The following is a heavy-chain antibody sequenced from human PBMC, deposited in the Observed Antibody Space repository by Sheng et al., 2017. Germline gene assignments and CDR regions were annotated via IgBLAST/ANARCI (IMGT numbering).Heavy chain of an antibody. CDR2: VSYDGSEK. CDR1: GFSFNHYA. V-gene: IGHV3-30*04. D-gene: IGHD5-18*01. CDR3: ARASGWQHLIQVLFDY. J-gene: IGHJ4*02. Sequence: QVQLVESGGGVVQPGRSLRLSCAVSGFSFNHYAMHWVRQAPGKGLECVGVVSYDGSEKYYAESVKGRFTISRDNSKNTLYLQMSSLRDGDTAVYYCARASGWQHLIQVLFDYWGQGMLVTVSS.